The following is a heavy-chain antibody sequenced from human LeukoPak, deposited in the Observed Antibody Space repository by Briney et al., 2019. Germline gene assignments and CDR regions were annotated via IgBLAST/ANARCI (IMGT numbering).Heavy chain of an antibody. CDR2: INPSGGST. D-gene: IGHD3-3*01. V-gene: IGHV1-46*03. CDR1: GYTFTSYY. Sequence: VASVKVSCKASGYTFTSYYMHWVRQAPGQGLEWMGIINPSGGSTSYAQKFQGRVTMTRDTSTSTVYMELSSLRSEDTAVYYCARAPSYYDFWSGYRSDAFDIWGQGTMVTVPS. CDR3: ARAPSYYDFWSGYRSDAFDI. J-gene: IGHJ3*02.